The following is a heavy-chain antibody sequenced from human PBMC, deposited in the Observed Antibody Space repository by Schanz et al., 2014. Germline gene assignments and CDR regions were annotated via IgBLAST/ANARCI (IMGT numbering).Heavy chain of an antibody. CDR2: ITAYNGDT. D-gene: IGHD5-18*01. Sequence: QVQLVQSGAEVKKPGPSVKVSCKASGGTFSTYTISWVRQAPGQGLEWRGWITAYNGDTNYALKLQGRVTMTTDTSTGTAYMEPRSLRSDDTALYYCTRGGYSYALSAFDIWGQGTMVTVSS. J-gene: IGHJ3*02. CDR1: GGTFSTYT. V-gene: IGHV1-18*01. CDR3: TRGGYSYALSAFDI.